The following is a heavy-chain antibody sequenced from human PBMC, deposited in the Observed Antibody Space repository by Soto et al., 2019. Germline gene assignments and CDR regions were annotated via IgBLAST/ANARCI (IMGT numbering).Heavy chain of an antibody. V-gene: IGHV4-61*01. Sequence: SETLSLTCTVSGCSISSSSYVLGWIRQPPGKGLEWIGYIYYSGSTNYNPSLKSRVTISVDTSKNQFSLKLSSVTAADTAVYYCARDLWNHFDYWGQGTLVTAPQ. J-gene: IGHJ4*02. CDR2: IYYSGST. CDR3: ARDLWNHFDY. D-gene: IGHD1-1*01. CDR1: GCSISSSSYV.